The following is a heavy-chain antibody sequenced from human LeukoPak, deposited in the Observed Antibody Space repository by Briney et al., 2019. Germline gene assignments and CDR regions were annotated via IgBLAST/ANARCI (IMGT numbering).Heavy chain of an antibody. V-gene: IGHV3-7*01. CDR1: GFTFSSYE. D-gene: IGHD2-8*02. J-gene: IGHJ4*02. CDR2: IKRDGSEK. CDR3: ARGLVFDY. Sequence: GGSLRLSCAASGFTFSSYEMNWVRQAPGKGLEWVANIKRDGSEKYYVDSVKGRFTISRDDAKNSLYLQMNSLRAEDTAVYYCARGLVFDYWGQGTLVTVSS.